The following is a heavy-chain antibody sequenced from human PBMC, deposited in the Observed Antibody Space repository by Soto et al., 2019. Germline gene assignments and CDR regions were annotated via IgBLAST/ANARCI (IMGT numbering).Heavy chain of an antibody. CDR2: ISPYNGNT. D-gene: IGHD4-17*01. CDR1: GYTFTSRG. Sequence: QVQLVQSGAEVKEPGASVKVSCKTSGYTFTSRGIYWVRQAPGQGLEWMGWISPYNGNTNYVQSLQGRVTLTTDTSTSTVYMELRSLRSDDTAVYYCGREAGDYNLYFDLWGRGTPITVSS. CDR3: GREAGDYNLYFDL. J-gene: IGHJ2*01. V-gene: IGHV1-18*01.